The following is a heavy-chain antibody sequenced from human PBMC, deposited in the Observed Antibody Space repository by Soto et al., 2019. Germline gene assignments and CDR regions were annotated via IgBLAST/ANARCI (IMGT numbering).Heavy chain of an antibody. Sequence: EVQLVESGGGLVQRGGSLRLSCAASGFTFSNYWMSWVRRAPGKGLEWMANINQDGGQIYYLDSVKGRFTISRDNGKNSVYLQINSLRAEDTAIYYCARIGYSSSSLDYWGQGTLVTVSS. D-gene: IGHD6-13*01. J-gene: IGHJ4*02. CDR2: INQDGGQI. V-gene: IGHV3-7*03. CDR3: ARIGYSSSSLDY. CDR1: GFTFSNYW.